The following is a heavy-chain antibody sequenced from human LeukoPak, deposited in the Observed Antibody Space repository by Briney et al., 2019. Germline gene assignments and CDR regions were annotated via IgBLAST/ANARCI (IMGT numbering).Heavy chain of an antibody. V-gene: IGHV3-43*02. CDR3: ARGGAADY. CDR2: ISGDGGST. D-gene: IGHD1-26*01. J-gene: IGHJ4*02. CDR1: GFTFDDYA. Sequence: GGSLRLSCAASGFTFDDYAMHWVRQAPGKGLEWVSLISGDGGSTYYADSVKGRFTISRDNAKNSLYLQMNSLRAEDTAAYYCARGGAADYWGQGTLVTVSS.